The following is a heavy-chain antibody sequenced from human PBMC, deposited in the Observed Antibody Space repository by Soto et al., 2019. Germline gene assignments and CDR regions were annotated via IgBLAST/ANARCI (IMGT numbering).Heavy chain of an antibody. CDR3: AKRRLNTITSLSDY. D-gene: IGHD2-2*01. V-gene: IGHV4-59*01. CDR1: GGSISSYY. J-gene: IGHJ1*01. Sequence: SETLSLTCTVSGGSISSYYWSWIRQPPGKGLEWIGYIYYSGSTNYNPSLKSRVTISVDTSKNQFSLKLSSVTAADTAIYYCAKRRLNTITSLSDYWGQGVQVTVSS. CDR2: IYYSGST.